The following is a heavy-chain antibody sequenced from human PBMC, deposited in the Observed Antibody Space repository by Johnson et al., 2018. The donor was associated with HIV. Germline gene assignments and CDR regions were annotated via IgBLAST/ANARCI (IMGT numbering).Heavy chain of an antibody. Sequence: VHLVESGGGVVQPGRSLRLSCAASGFSFSSYAMHWVRQAPGKGLEWVAVIWYDGNNKYYADSVKGRFTISRDNSKNTLYLQMNSLRAEDTAVYYCAKDSSFSYYYDSYDAFDIWGQGTMVTVS. J-gene: IGHJ3*02. V-gene: IGHV3-30*04. CDR1: GFSFSSYA. CDR3: AKDSSFSYYYDSYDAFDI. CDR2: IWYDGNNK. D-gene: IGHD3-22*01.